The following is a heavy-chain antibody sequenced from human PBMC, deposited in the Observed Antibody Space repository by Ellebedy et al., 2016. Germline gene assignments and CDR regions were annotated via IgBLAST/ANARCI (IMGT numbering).Heavy chain of an antibody. CDR3: ARGFTIFGVTDY. CDR2: ISYDGSNK. J-gene: IGHJ4*02. CDR1: GLTFSSYW. V-gene: IGHV3-30*14. Sequence: GGSLRLSCAASGLTFSSYWMSWVRQAPGKGLEWVAVISYDGSNKYYADSVKGRFTISRDNSKNTLYLQMNSLRAEDTAVYYCARGFTIFGVTDYWGQGTLVTVSS. D-gene: IGHD3-3*01.